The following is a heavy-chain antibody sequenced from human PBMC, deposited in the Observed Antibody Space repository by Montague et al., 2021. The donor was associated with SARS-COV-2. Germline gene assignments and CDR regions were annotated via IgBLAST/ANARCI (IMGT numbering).Heavy chain of an antibody. CDR1: GGSFSGYY. Sequence: SETLSLTCAVYGGSFSGYYWSWIRQPPGKGLEWIGEINHSGSTSYDPSLKSRVTISADTSKNQFSLKLSSVTAADTAVYYCAIPMVRGFSRAFDIWGQGTMVTVSS. CDR3: AIPMVRGFSRAFDI. CDR2: INHSGST. V-gene: IGHV4-34*01. D-gene: IGHD3-10*01. J-gene: IGHJ3*02.